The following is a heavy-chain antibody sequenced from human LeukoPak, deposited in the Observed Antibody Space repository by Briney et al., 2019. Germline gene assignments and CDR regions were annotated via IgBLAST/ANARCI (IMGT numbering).Heavy chain of an antibody. D-gene: IGHD3-10*01. CDR1: GGSISIYY. CDR2: ISTSEST. V-gene: IGHV4-4*07. CDR3: ARTMVRGVIPYTCFDP. Sequence: KTSETLSLTCTVSGGSISIYYWNWIRQPAGKGLEWIGRISTSESTQYNPSLKSRVTMSLDTSKNQFSLKLSSVTAADTAVYYCARTMVRGVIPYTCFDPWGQGTLVTVSS. J-gene: IGHJ5*02.